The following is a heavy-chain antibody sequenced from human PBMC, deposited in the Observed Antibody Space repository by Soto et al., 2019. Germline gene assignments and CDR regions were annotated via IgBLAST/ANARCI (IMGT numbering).Heavy chain of an antibody. CDR2: ISAYHGST. CDR1: GYTFTNYD. D-gene: IGHD1-26*01. J-gene: IGHJ4*02. V-gene: IGHV1-18*01. CDR3: ARTDCSYYRPSDY. Sequence: QVQLVQSGAEVKKPGASVKVSCKASGYTFTNYDISWVRQAPGQGLEWMGWISAYHGSTDSAQRLQGRVTMTTDTSTNTAYMELRSLRSDDTDVYDCARTDCSYYRPSDYWVQGTLVTVSS.